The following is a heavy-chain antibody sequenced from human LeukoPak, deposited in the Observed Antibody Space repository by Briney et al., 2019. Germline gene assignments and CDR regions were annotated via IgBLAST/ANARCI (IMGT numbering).Heavy chain of an antibody. D-gene: IGHD2-15*01. V-gene: IGHV4-34*01. CDR2: INHSGST. CDR3: ARIPLFGSVFDAFDI. J-gene: IGHJ3*02. CDR1: GGSFRGYY. Sequence: SETLSLTCGVYGGSFRGYYGSWLRQPPGKGLEWIGEINHSGSTNYNPSLKSRVTISVDTSKNQFSLKLSSVTAADTAVYYCARIPLFGSVFDAFDIWGQGTMVTVSS.